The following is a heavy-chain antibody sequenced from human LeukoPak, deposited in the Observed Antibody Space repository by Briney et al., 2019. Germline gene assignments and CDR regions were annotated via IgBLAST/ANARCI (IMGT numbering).Heavy chain of an antibody. CDR1: GYNFISYD. CDR3: AREKSRYKYGYNH. J-gene: IGHJ5*02. CDR2: ISAYNGNT. Sequence: ASVKVSCTASGYNFISYDINWVRQAPGQGLEWMGWISAYNGNTNYALKIKGRVTMTTDTSTNTVYMELRSLRPDDTAVYYCAREKSRYKYGYNHWGQGTLATVSS. D-gene: IGHD5-18*01. V-gene: IGHV1-18*01.